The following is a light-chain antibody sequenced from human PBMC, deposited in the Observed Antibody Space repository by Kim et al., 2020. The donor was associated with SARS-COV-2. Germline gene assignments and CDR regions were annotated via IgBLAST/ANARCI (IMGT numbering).Light chain of an antibody. CDR3: QQFDNLPLT. CDR1: HDISNY. V-gene: IGKV1-33*01. Sequence: DIQMTQSPSSLSASVGDRVTITCQASHDISNYLNWYQQKPGKAPKLLIYDASNLETGVPSRFNGSGSGTDFSFTISSLQPEDSATYYCQQFDNLPLTFGGGTKVDIK. J-gene: IGKJ4*01. CDR2: DAS.